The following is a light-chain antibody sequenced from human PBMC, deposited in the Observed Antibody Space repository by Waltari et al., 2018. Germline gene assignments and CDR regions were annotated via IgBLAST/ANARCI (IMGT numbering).Light chain of an antibody. CDR1: QGITND. Sequence: AIQMTQSPSSLSASVGDRVTITCRASQGITNDLGWYQQKPGKAPKLLIYAASNLQGGVPSRFSGSGSGTDFTLSISSLQPEDFATYYCLQDYNYPFTFGPGTKVDIK. V-gene: IGKV1-6*01. J-gene: IGKJ3*01. CDR2: AAS. CDR3: LQDYNYPFT.